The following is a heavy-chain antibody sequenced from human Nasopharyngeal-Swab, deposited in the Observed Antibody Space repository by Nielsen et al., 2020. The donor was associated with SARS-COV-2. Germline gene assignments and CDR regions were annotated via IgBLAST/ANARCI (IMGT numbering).Heavy chain of an antibody. CDR1: GFTFSSYS. CDR3: ARAISAADFDY. D-gene: IGHD6-13*01. CDR2: ISSSSSTI. Sequence: GESLKISCAASGFTFSSYSMNWVRQAPGKGLEWVSYISSSSSTIYYADSVKGRFTISRDNAKNSLYLQMNSLRAEDTAVYYCARAISAADFDYWGQGTLVTVSS. J-gene: IGHJ4*02. V-gene: IGHV3-48*04.